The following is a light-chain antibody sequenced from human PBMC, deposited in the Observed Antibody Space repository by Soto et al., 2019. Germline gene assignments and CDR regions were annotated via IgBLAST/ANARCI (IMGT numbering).Light chain of an antibody. CDR3: SSYTTSSTYV. CDR2: DVS. CDR1: SSDVGSYNY. V-gene: IGLV2-14*01. Sequence: QSALTQPASVSGSPGQSITISCTGTSSDVGSYNYVSWYQQHPGKAPKVMIYDVSNRPSGVSYRFSGSKSGNTASLTISGLQAEDEADYCCSSYTTSSTYVFGTGTKLTVL. J-gene: IGLJ1*01.